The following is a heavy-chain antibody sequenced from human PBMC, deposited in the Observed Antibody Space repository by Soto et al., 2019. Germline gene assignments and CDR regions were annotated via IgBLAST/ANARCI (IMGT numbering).Heavy chain of an antibody. J-gene: IGHJ4*02. V-gene: IGHV3-23*01. Sequence: GGSLRLSCAASGFTFSSYAMSWVRQAPGKGLEWVSDISGSGGSTYYADSGKGRFTISRDNSKNTLSLEMNSLRAEDTAVYYCAQDQEGSSWPFDYWGQGTLVTVSS. CDR3: AQDQEGSSWPFDY. D-gene: IGHD6-13*01. CDR1: GFTFSSYA. CDR2: ISGSGGST.